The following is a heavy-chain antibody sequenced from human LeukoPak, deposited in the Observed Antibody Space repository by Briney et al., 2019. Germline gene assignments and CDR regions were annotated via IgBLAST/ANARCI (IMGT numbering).Heavy chain of an antibody. J-gene: IGHJ4*02. CDR3: ARVIQDCSGGSCYSIDY. Sequence: SETLSLTCTVSGGSISSYYWSWIRQPPGKGLEWIGYIYYSGSTNYNPSLKSRVTTSVDTSKNQFSLKLSSVTAADTAVYYCARVIQDCSGGSCYSIDYWGQGTLVTVSS. V-gene: IGHV4-59*01. CDR1: GGSISSYY. CDR2: IYYSGST. D-gene: IGHD2-15*01.